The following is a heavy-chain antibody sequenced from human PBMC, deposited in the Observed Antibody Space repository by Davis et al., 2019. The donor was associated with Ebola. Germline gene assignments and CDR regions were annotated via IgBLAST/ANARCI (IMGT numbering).Heavy chain of an antibody. CDR1: GGSISSYY. CDR3: ARSITIFGFDP. Sequence: SETLSLTCTVSGGSISSYYWGWIRQPPGKGLEWIGSIYYSGSTYYNPSLKSRVTISVDTSKNQFSLKLSSVTAADTAVYYCARSITIFGFDPWGQGTLVTVSS. CDR2: IYYSGST. J-gene: IGHJ5*02. V-gene: IGHV4-39*01. D-gene: IGHD3-3*01.